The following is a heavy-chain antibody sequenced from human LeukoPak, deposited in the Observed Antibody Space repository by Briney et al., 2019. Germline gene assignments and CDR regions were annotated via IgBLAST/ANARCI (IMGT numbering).Heavy chain of an antibody. CDR1: GFTFTNYA. V-gene: IGHV3-23*01. CDR3: AKDVESAYACSGYYSPFDS. Sequence: PGGSLRLSCEASGFTFTNYAMSWVRQAPGRGLEWVSAICKSGGSTFYADSVRGRFTISRDNSRNTLYLQMNSLRAEDTAVYYCAKDVESAYACSGYYSPFDSWAQGTLVTVSS. J-gene: IGHJ4*02. CDR2: ICKSGGST. D-gene: IGHD3-22*01.